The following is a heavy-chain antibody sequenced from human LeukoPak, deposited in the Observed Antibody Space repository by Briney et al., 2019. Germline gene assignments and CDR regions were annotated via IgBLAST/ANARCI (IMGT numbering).Heavy chain of an antibody. CDR3: ARNGRVRRVVKDLFEY. J-gene: IGHJ4*02. D-gene: IGHD3-10*01. CDR1: GYTFTDYD. V-gene: IGHV1-18*01. CDR2: VSPYNGNT. Sequence: GASVKVSCKTSGYTFTDYDITWVRQAPGQGVEWMGRVSPYNGNTYYSQTFQGRVTITKDTSTGTAYLDLKNLRADDTAMYYCARNGRVRRVVKDLFEYWGQGTLVAVSS.